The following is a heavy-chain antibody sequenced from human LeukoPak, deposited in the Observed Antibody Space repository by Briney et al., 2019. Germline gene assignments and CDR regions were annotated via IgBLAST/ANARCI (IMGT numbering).Heavy chain of an antibody. CDR2: INAGNGNT. D-gene: IGHD3-9*01. CDR3: AREGNDILTGYYDNWFDP. V-gene: IGHV1-3*01. J-gene: IGHJ5*02. Sequence: GASVKVSCKASGYTFTSYAMHWVRQAPGQRLEWMGWINAGNGNTKYSQKFQGRVTITRDTSASTAYMELSSLRSEDTAVYYCAREGNDILTGYYDNWFDPWGQGTLVTVSS. CDR1: GYTFTSYA.